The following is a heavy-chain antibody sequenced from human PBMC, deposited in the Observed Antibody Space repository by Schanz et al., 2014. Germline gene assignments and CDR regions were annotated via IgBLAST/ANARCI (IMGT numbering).Heavy chain of an antibody. Sequence: QVQLQESGPGLVKPSGTLSLTCAVSGASISSSNWWSWVRQPPGKGLEWIGYIFHSGSTFYNPSLNSRVTISVDRSRNQFSLKLTSVTAADTAVYYCARDRGHGDLPGDIWGQGTMVTVSS. V-gene: IGHV4-4*02. CDR3: ARDRGHGDLPGDI. CDR2: IFHSGST. J-gene: IGHJ3*02. CDR1: GASISSSNW. D-gene: IGHD4-17*01.